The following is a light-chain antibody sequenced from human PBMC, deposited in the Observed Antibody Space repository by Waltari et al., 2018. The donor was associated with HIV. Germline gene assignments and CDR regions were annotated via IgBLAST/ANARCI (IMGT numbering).Light chain of an antibody. Sequence: EIVLTQSPATLSLSPGERATLSCRASQSVSSYLAWYQQKPGQAPRLLIYDASNRATGIPDRFSGSGSGTDFTLKISRVEAEDVGIYYCMQGTQWLTFGGGTKVEIK. CDR3: MQGTQWLT. J-gene: IGKJ4*01. V-gene: IGKV3-11*01. CDR2: DAS. CDR1: QSVSSY.